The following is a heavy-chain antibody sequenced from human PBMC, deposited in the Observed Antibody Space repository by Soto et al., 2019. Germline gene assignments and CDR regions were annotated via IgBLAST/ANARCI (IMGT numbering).Heavy chain of an antibody. CDR2: INPSGDST. CDR1: GYTFTSYY. CDR3: NRGRGIAAAGYFDY. J-gene: IGHJ4*02. D-gene: IGHD6-13*01. V-gene: IGHV1-46*03. Sequence: ASVKVSCKASGYTFTSYYMHLVLHAPGQRLEWRGIINPSGDSTSQAQKLQGRITMTRNTPTSTDNMDLSSLTADTTALYNSNRGRGIAAAGYFDYWGQGTLVSVSS.